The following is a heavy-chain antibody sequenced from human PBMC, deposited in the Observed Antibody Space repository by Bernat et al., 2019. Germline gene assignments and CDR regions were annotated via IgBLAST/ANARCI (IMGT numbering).Heavy chain of an antibody. CDR3: ATNAPLDS. CDR2: IKQDGNQK. Sequence: EVQLLSSWGDLVQPFFSLRLSFAASGIPFGDCWMRWVRPAPGKGLEWVAYIKQDGNQKFYVDSVKGRFTISRDNAKNLLYLQMNNLRVEDTALYYCATNAPLDSWGQGTLVTVSS. V-gene: IGHV3-7*03. CDR1: GIPFGDCW. J-gene: IGHJ4*02.